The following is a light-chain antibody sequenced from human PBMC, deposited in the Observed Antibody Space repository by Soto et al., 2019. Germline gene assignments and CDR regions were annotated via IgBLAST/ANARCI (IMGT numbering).Light chain of an antibody. V-gene: IGKV1-9*01. CDR1: QAISNY. CDR2: AAS. CDR3: HQFKSYPYT. Sequence: QLTQSPSSLSASVGDRVTITCRASQAISNYLAWYQQRPGKAPNIVIYAASTLQSGVPSRFSGSGSGTDFTLTISSLQPEDFATYYCHQFKSYPYTFGQGTKLEIK. J-gene: IGKJ2*01.